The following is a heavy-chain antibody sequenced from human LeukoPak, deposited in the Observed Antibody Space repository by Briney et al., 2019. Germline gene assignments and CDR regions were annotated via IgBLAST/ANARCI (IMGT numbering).Heavy chain of an antibody. CDR1: GGSISSYY. V-gene: IGHV4-39*07. CDR3: ARAGSPVTPMDY. CDR2: IYYSGST. Sequence: SETLSLTCTVSGGSISSYYWGWIRQPPGKGLEWIGSIYYSGSTYYNPSLKSRVTISVDTSKNQFSLKLSSVTAADTAVYYCARAGSPVTPMDYWGQGTLVTVSP. D-gene: IGHD4-23*01. J-gene: IGHJ4*02.